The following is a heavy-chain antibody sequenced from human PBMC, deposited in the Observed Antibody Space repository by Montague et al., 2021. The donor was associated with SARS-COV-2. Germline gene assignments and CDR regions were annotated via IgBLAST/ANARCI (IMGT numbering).Heavy chain of an antibody. J-gene: IGHJ6*03. CDR1: GGSLSGYY. Sequence: SETLSLTCAVYGGSLSGYYWSWIRQPPGKGLELIGEINDSGSTYYNPSLKSRVTISVDTSKNKYSLKLSSVTAADPAVYYCARARAARSITIFCVVNPGIRYYYYMDVWGKGTMVTVSS. CDR2: INDSGST. D-gene: IGHD3-3*01. V-gene: IGHV4-34*01. CDR3: ARARAARSITIFCVVNPGIRYYYYMDV.